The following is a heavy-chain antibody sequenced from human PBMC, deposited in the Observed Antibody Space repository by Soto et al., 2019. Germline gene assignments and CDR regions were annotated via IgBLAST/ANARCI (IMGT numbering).Heavy chain of an antibody. J-gene: IGHJ4*02. CDR3: ARMSTSVSPGC. CDR1: GFAFSNYI. CDR2: IRSSGSPI. Sequence: GSLRLSCAASGFAFSNYIINWVRQAPGKGLEWVSYIRSSGSPIYYADSVKGRFTISRDNAKKSLYLQMNSLRAEDTAVYYCARMSTSVSPGCWGQGTLVTVSS. D-gene: IGHD2-8*02. V-gene: IGHV3-48*01.